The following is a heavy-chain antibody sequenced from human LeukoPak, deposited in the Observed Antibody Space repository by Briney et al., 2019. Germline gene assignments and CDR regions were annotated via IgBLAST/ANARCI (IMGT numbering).Heavy chain of an antibody. D-gene: IGHD6-19*01. CDR3: ARLSGYSSGWFDF. CDR1: GFTFSSYA. CDR2: ISGSGGST. V-gene: IGHV3-23*01. J-gene: IGHJ4*02. Sequence: GGSLRLSCAASGFTFSSYAMSWVRQAPGKGLEWVSAISGSGGSTYYADSVKGRFTISRDNSKNTLYVQMNSLRAEDTAVYYCARLSGYSSGWFDFWGQGTLVTVSS.